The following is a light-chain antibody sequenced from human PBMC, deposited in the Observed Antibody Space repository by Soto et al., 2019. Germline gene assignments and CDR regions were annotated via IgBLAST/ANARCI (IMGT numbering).Light chain of an antibody. CDR2: GAS. Sequence: EIVVTHSPGTLSLSPGERSTVSCRTSQNVDRNYLAWYQQKPGQAPRIIIFGASGSATGIPDRFSGSGSGTDFPLTISRLEPEDSAVYYCQKYGRLYWKLRQGNKVDIK. CDR3: QKYGRLYWK. J-gene: IGKJ1*01. CDR1: QNVDRNY. V-gene: IGKV3-20*01.